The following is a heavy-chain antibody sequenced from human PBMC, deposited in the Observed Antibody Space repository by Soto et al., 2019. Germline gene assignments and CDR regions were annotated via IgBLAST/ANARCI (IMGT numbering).Heavy chain of an antibody. CDR1: GYTFTSYA. J-gene: IGHJ6*02. V-gene: IGHV1-3*05. CDR3: ARDPSYYGMDV. CDR2: INAGNGNT. Sequence: QVQLVQSGAEEKKPGASVKVSCKASGYTFTSYAMHWVRQAPGQRLEWMGWINAGNGNTKYSQKFQGRVTITRDTAASTAYMELSTLRSEDTAVYYCARDPSYYGMDVWGQGTTVTVSS.